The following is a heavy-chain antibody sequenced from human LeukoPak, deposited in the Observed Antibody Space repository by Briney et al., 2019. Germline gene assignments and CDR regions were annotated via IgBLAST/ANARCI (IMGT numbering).Heavy chain of an antibody. V-gene: IGHV3-21*01. CDR1: GFTFNNYC. Sequence: GGSLRLSCAASGFTFNNYCMNWVRQAPGKGLEWVSSISSSSNYIYYADSVKGRFTISRDNAKNSLYLQMNSLRAEDTAVYYCARDDYGDYESVYSYNWFDPWGQGTLVTVSS. CDR3: ARDDYGDYESVYSYNWFDP. CDR2: ISSSSNYI. J-gene: IGHJ5*02. D-gene: IGHD4-17*01.